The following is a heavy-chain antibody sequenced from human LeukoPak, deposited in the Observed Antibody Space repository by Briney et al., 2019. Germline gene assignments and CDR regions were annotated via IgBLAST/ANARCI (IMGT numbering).Heavy chain of an antibody. Sequence: PSETLSLTCAVYGGSFSGYYWSWIRQPPGKGLEWIGEINHSGSTNYNPFLKSRVTISVDTSKNQFSLKLSSVTAADTAVYYSARVDYGDPLDWFDPWGQGTLVTVSS. CDR3: ARVDYGDPLDWFDP. CDR2: INHSGST. J-gene: IGHJ5*02. CDR1: GGSFSGYY. V-gene: IGHV4-34*01. D-gene: IGHD4-17*01.